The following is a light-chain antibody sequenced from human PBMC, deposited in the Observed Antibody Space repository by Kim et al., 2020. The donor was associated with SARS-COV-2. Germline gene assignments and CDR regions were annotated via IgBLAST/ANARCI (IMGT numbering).Light chain of an antibody. CDR3: QVWGSTTCV. V-gene: IGLV3-9*01. CDR1: NYGNRN. J-gene: IGLJ1*01. Sequence: VAGGQTARSTCGDINYGNRNVNGYKQKPGQAPVLVIFRDKNRPAGIPERFAGSIAGNTATLTISGAQARDEADYYGQVWGSTTCVFGPGTKVTVL. CDR2: RDK.